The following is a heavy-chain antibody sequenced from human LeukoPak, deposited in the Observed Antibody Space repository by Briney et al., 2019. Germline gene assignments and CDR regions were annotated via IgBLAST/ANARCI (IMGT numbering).Heavy chain of an antibody. D-gene: IGHD6-13*01. CDR1: GGTFSSYA. Sequence: SVKVSCKASGGTFSSYAISWVRQAPGQGLEWMGGIIPIFGTANYAQKFQGRVTVTEDTSTDTAYMELSSLRSEDTAVYYCATSGQQLVGDYWGQGTLVTVSS. V-gene: IGHV1-69*06. J-gene: IGHJ4*02. CDR2: IIPIFGTA. CDR3: ATSGQQLVGDY.